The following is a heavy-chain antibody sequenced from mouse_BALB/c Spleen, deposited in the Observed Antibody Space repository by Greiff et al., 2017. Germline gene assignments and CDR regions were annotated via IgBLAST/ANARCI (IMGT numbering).Heavy chain of an antibody. D-gene: IGHD2-14*01. J-gene: IGHJ4*01. CDR3: ARDEVQRAMDY. CDR2: IWAGGST. Sequence: VQGVESGPGLVAPSQSLSITCTVSGFSLTSYGVHWVRQPPGKGLEWLGVIWAGGSTNYNSALMSRLSISKDNSKSQVFLKMNSLQTDDTAMYYCARDEVQRAMDYWGQGTSVTVSS. V-gene: IGHV2-9*02. CDR1: GFSLTSYG.